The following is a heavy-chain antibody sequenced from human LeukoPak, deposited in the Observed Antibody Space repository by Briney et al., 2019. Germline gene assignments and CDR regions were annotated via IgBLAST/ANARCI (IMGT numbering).Heavy chain of an antibody. V-gene: IGHV3-23*01. J-gene: IGHJ4*02. CDR3: ARLYSSGWYGY. CDR2: ISGSGTTT. CDR1: GFTFSTYA. D-gene: IGHD6-19*01. Sequence: GGSLRLSCVASGFTFSTYAMSWVRQAPGKGLEWVSVISGSGTTTYYADSVKGRFTISRENSKNTLYLQMNSLRAEDTAVYYCARLYSSGWYGYWGQGTVVTVSS.